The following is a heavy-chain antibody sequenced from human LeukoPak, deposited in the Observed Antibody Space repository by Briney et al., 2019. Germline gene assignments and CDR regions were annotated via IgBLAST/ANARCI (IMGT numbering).Heavy chain of an antibody. Sequence: PGGSLRLSCAASGFTFSSYWMHWVRQAPGKGLVWVSRINSDGSSTSYADSVKGRFTISRDNAKNTPYLQMNSLRAEDAAVYYCARGSRGSWFDPWGQGTLVTVSS. CDR3: ARGSRGSWFDP. CDR2: INSDGSST. J-gene: IGHJ5*02. D-gene: IGHD6-13*01. CDR1: GFTFSSYW. V-gene: IGHV3-74*01.